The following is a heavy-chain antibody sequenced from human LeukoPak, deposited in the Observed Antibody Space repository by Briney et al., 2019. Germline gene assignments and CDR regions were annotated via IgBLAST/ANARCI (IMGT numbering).Heavy chain of an antibody. D-gene: IGHD2-21*02. V-gene: IGHV3-23*01. CDR2: ISGSGGST. J-gene: IGHJ4*02. CDR3: AKDRLLNCRGDCYIFDY. Sequence: SGGSLRLSCAASGFTFRRYGMSWVRQAPGKGLEWVSAISGSGGSTYYADSVKGRFTISRDNSKNTLYVQMNSLRAEDTAVYYCAKDRLLNCRGDCYIFDYWGQGTVVTVSS. CDR1: GFTFRRYG.